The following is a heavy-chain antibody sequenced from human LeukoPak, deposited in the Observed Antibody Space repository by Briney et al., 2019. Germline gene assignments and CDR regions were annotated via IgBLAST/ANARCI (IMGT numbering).Heavy chain of an antibody. CDR1: GGSINSGSYY. CDR2: IYTSGST. Sequence: PSQTLSLTCTVSGGSINSGSYYWSWIRQPAGKGLEWIGRIYTSGSTNYNPSLKSRVTISVDTSKNQFSLKLSSVTAADTAVYYCARLPSGSYASWFDPWGQGTLVTVSS. CDR3: ARLPSGSYASWFDP. V-gene: IGHV4-61*02. D-gene: IGHD1-26*01. J-gene: IGHJ5*02.